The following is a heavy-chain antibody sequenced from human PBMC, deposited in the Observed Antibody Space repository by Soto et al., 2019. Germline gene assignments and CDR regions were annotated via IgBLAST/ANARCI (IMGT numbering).Heavy chain of an antibody. CDR1: GFTFSSYA. CDR2: ISYDGSNK. V-gene: IGHV3-30-3*01. J-gene: IGHJ4*02. Sequence: GGSLRLSCAASGFTFSSYAMHWVRQAPGKGLEWVAVISYDGSNKYYADSVKGRFTISRDNSKNTLYLQMNSLRAEDTAVYYCARGGIQLWLLVVYWGQGTLVTVS. CDR3: ARGGIQLWLLVVY. D-gene: IGHD5-18*01.